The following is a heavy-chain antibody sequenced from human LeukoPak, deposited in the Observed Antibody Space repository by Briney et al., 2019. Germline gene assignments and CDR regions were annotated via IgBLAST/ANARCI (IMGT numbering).Heavy chain of an antibody. Sequence: PGGSLRLSCAASGFTFSSYWMSWVRQAPGKGLEWVANIKQDGSEKYYVDSVKGRFTISRDNAKNSLYLQMNSLRAEDTAVYYCARADYNDSSAPTFWGQGTLVTVSS. D-gene: IGHD3-22*01. V-gene: IGHV3-7*03. CDR1: GFTFSSYW. CDR2: IKQDGSEK. J-gene: IGHJ4*02. CDR3: ARADYNDSSAPTF.